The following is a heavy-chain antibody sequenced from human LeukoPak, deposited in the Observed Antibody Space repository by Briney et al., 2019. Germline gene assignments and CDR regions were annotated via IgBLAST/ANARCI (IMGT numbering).Heavy chain of an antibody. J-gene: IGHJ2*01. Sequence: SETLSLTCTLSGGSISTYYWTWIRQPPGKGLEWIGYIYYTGSTNYNPSLKSRVTISVDTSKNQFPLKPSSVTAADTAVYYCARYYYDSSGAWRYYDLWGRGTLVTVSS. CDR2: IYYTGST. CDR3: ARYYYDSSGAWRYYDL. CDR1: GGSISTYY. V-gene: IGHV4-59*01. D-gene: IGHD3-22*01.